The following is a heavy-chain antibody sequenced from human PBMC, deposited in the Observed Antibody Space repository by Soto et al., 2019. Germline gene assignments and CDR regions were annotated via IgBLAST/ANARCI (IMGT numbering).Heavy chain of an antibody. J-gene: IGHJ5*02. D-gene: IGHD3-22*01. CDR3: ARWSYSSGYYQYYNWFDP. CDR2: IYYSGST. V-gene: IGHV4-31*03. Sequence: SETLSLTCTVSGGSISSGGYYWSWIRQHPGKGLEWIGYIYYSGSTYYNPSLKSRVTISVDTSKNQFSLKLSSVTAADTAVYYCARWSYSSGYYQYYNWFDPWGQGTLVPVSS. CDR1: GGSISSGGYY.